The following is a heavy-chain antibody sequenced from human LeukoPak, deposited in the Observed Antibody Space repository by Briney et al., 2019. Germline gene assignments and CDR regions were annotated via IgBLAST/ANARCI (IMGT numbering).Heavy chain of an antibody. D-gene: IGHD3-9*01. V-gene: IGHV1-8*01. CDR3: ARGRRYFDWFYGSRYYFDY. Sequence: ASVKVSCKASGYTFTSYDINWVRQATGQGLEWMGWMNPNSGNTGYAQKFQGRVTMTRNTSISTAYMELSSLRSEDTAVYYCARGRRYFDWFYGSRYYFDYWGQGTLVTVSS. CDR2: MNPNSGNT. CDR1: GYTFTSYD. J-gene: IGHJ4*02.